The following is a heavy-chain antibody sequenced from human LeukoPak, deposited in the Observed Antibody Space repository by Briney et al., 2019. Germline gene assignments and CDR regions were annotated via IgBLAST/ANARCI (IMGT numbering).Heavy chain of an antibody. J-gene: IGHJ5*02. CDR1: GGSISSSSYY. Sequence: SETLSLTCTVSGGSISSSSYYWGWIRQPPGKGLEWIGSIYYSGSTNYNPSLKSRVTISVDTSKNQFSLKLSSVTAADTAVYYCARESAVAATPWFDPWGQGTLVTVSS. CDR3: ARESAVAATPWFDP. CDR2: IYYSGST. D-gene: IGHD6-19*01. V-gene: IGHV4-39*07.